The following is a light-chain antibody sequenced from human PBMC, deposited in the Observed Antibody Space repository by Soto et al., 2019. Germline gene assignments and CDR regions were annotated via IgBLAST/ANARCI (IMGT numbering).Light chain of an antibody. Sequence: EILMTESPSTLSASVGDRVTITCRASQRISSWLGWYQHKHGKAAQLLIYKVCVVESRVASRYSGSGPGTEFTLTISTLQPDDFATYYCQQYNRYPYTFGQGATVDIK. CDR2: KVC. J-gene: IGKJ2*01. CDR1: QRISSW. V-gene: IGKV1-5*03. CDR3: QQYNRYPYT.